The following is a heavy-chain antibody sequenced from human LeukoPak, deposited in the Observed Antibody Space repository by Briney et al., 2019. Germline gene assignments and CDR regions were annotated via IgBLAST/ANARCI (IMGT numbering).Heavy chain of an antibody. CDR2: TRNKANSYTT. CDR3: AREAASIVATIEAAFDI. Sequence: GGSLRLSCAASGSTFSDHYMDWVRQAPGKGLEWVGRTRNKANSYTTEYAASVKGRFTISRDDSKNSLYLQMNSLKTEDTAVYYCAREAASIVATIEAAFDIWGQGTMVTVSS. J-gene: IGHJ3*02. CDR1: GSTFSDHY. D-gene: IGHD5-12*01. V-gene: IGHV3-72*01.